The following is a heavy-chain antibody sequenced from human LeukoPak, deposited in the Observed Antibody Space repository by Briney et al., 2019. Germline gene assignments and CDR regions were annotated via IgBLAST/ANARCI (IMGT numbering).Heavy chain of an antibody. D-gene: IGHD2-15*01. CDR2: INPNSGGT. J-gene: IGHJ4*02. Sequence: ASVKVSCKASGYTFTGYYMHWVRQAPGQGLEWMGWINPNSGGTNYAQKFQGRVTMTRDTSISTAYMELSRLRSDDTAVYYCALEGLDIVVVVAATLPLDWGQGTLVTVSS. CDR3: ALEGLDIVVVVAATLPLD. CDR1: GYTFTGYY. V-gene: IGHV1-2*02.